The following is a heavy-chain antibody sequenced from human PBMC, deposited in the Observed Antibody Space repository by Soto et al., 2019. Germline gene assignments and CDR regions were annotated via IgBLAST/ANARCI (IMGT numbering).Heavy chain of an antibody. J-gene: IGHJ4*02. V-gene: IGHV3-21*01. CDR2: ISRSSSHM. CDR3: ANHDYGGNRV. CDR1: GLTVSNYS. D-gene: IGHD2-21*01. Sequence: EVKLVESGGGLVKPGGSLRLSCVASGLTVSNYSMNWIHQAPGKGLEWVSSISRSSSHMFYADSVRGRFTISRDNAKNSLYLQMNSLRAEDTAVYYCANHDYGGNRVWGQGTLVTVSS.